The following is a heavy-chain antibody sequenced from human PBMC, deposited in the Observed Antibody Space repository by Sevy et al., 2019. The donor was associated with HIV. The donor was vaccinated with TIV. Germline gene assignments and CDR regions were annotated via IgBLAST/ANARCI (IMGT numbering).Heavy chain of an antibody. CDR1: GYTFSIYR. Sequence: ASVKVSCKVSGYTFSIYRITWVRQAPGQGLEWMGWISPHTGDTKFEENFQDRVTMSTDTSTATAYMELSSLRSDDTAVYYCARAFCTSGRCYSLAYWGQGTLVTVSS. CDR3: ARAFCTSGRCYSLAY. V-gene: IGHV1-18*01. CDR2: ISPHTGDT. D-gene: IGHD2-15*01. J-gene: IGHJ4*02.